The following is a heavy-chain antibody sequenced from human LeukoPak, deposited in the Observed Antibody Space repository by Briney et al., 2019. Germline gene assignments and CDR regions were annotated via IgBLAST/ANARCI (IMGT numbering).Heavy chain of an antibody. J-gene: IGHJ3*02. D-gene: IGHD3-3*01. CDR3: ATEGFWSGIDAFDI. CDR2: IIPIFGTA. V-gene: IGHV1-69*13. CDR1: GGTFSSYA. Sequence: SVKVSCKASGGTFSSYAISWVRQAPGQGLEWMGGIIPIFGTANYAQKFQGRVTITADESTSTAYMELSSLRSEDTAVYYCATEGFWSGIDAFDIWGQGTMVTASS.